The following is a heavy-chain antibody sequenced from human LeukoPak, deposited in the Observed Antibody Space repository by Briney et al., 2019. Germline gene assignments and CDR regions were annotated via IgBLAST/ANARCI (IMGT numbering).Heavy chain of an antibody. J-gene: IGHJ4*02. D-gene: IGHD3-10*01. Sequence: PGGSLRLSCASSGFTFSSYSMNWVRQAPGKGLEWVSYISSSSSTIYYADSVKGRFTISRDNAKNSLYLQMNSLRAEDTAVYYCARQPRGAYYYGSGSPPPDYWGQGTLVTVSS. V-gene: IGHV3-48*01. CDR1: GFTFSSYS. CDR3: ARQPRGAYYYGSGSPPPDY. CDR2: ISSSSSTI.